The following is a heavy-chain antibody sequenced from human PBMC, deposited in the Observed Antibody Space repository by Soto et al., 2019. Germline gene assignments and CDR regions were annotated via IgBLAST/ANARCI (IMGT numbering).Heavy chain of an antibody. CDR1: GFTFSSYA. V-gene: IGHV3-23*01. D-gene: IGHD3-22*01. CDR3: AQSRVVVKKTLYYYYGMDV. J-gene: IGHJ6*02. Sequence: GGSLRLSCAASGFTFSSYAMSRVRHAPGKGLEWVSAISGSGGSTYYADSVKGRFTISRDNSKNTLYLQMNSLRAEDTAVYYCAQSRVVVKKTLYYYYGMDVWGQGTTVTVSS. CDR2: ISGSGGST.